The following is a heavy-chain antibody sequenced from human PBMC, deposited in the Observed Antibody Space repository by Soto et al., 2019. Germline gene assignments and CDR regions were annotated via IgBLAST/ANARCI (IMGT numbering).Heavy chain of an antibody. J-gene: IGHJ6*02. CDR1: GGSISSGGYY. V-gene: IGHV4-31*03. CDR2: IYYSGST. D-gene: IGHD3-3*01. CDR3: ARSPKFWSGASTYYYGMDV. Sequence: QVQLQESGPGLVKPSQTLSLTCTVSGGSISSGGYYWSWIRQHPGKGLEWIGYIYYSGSTYYNPSLESRVTISVDTSKNQFSLKLSSVTAADPAVYYCARSPKFWSGASTYYYGMDVWGQGTTVTVSS.